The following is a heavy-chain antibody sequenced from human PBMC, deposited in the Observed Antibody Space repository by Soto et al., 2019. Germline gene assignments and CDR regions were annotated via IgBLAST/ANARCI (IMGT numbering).Heavy chain of an antibody. Sequence: QVQLQESGPGLVKSSETLSLTCTVSGGSISPYYWNWIRQSPGKGLEWIGYIYYNGNTNYNPSLKSRVTISIDTSKHQFSLKLTSVTAADTAVYYCARLPYSAEGWFDPWGQGTLVPVSS. J-gene: IGHJ5*02. V-gene: IGHV4-59*08. CDR2: IYYNGNT. CDR3: ARLPYSAEGWFDP. D-gene: IGHD6-13*01. CDR1: GGSISPYY.